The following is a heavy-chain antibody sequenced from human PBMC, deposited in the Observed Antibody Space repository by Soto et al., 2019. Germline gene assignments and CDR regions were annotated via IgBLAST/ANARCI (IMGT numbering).Heavy chain of an antibody. CDR2: IYWDDDK. D-gene: IGHD3-22*01. J-gene: IGHJ4*02. V-gene: IGHV2-5*02. CDR3: AHRRFYNSAWDRGVFGY. CDR1: GFSLTTSGVG. Sequence: QITLKESGPTLVKPTQTLTLTCTFSGFSLTTSGVGVGWIRQPPGKALEWLALIYWDDDKRYNPSLRSRLSVTKDTSGNHVVLTMTNMDPVDTGTYYCAHRRFYNSAWDRGVFGYWGQGTLVTVSS.